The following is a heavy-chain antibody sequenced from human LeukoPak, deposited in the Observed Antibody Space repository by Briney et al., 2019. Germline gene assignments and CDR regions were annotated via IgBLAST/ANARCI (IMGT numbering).Heavy chain of an antibody. D-gene: IGHD1-1*01. J-gene: IGHJ6*03. CDR3: AREAHDSASYYYMDV. CDR2: IYTSGST. V-gene: IGHV4-61*02. CDR1: GDSISSGSYY. Sequence: SETLSLTCSVSGDSISSGSYYWSWIRQPAGKGLEWIGRIYTSGSTNYIPSLKSRLTISVDTSKNQFSLRLSSVTAADTAVYYCAREAHDSASYYYMDVWGKGTTVTVSS.